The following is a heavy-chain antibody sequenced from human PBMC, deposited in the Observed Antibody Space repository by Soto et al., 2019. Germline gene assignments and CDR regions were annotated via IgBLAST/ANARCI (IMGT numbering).Heavy chain of an antibody. J-gene: IGHJ6*02. V-gene: IGHV1-69*12. CDR2: IIPIFGTA. D-gene: IGHD3-22*01. Sequence: QVQLVQSGAEVKKPGSSVKVSCKASGGTFSSYAISWVRQAPGQGLEWMGGIIPIFGTANYAQKFQGRVTITADESTSTAYMELSSLRSEDTAVYYCATGSFTMTVVGTPTHYYYYGMDVWGQGTTVTVSS. CDR3: ATGSFTMTVVGTPTHYYYYGMDV. CDR1: GGTFSSYA.